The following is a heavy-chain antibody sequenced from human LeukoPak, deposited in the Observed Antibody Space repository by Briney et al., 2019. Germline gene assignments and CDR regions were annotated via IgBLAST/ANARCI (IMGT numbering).Heavy chain of an antibody. D-gene: IGHD6-13*01. CDR1: GYTFTGYY. J-gene: IGHJ6*03. V-gene: IGHV1-2*02. CDR2: INPNSGGT. CDR3: ARAVSSSGYGYYYYMDV. Sequence: ASVKVSCKASGYTFTGYYMHWMRQAPGQGLEWMGWINPNSGGTNYAQKFQGRVTMTGDTSISTAYMELSRLRSDDTAVYYCARAVSSSGYGYYYYMDVWGKGTTVTVSS.